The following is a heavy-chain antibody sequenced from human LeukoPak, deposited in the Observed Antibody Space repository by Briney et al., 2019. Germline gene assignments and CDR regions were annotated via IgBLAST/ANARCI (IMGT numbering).Heavy chain of an antibody. CDR3: ATSTSGRYYFDY. Sequence: ASVKVSCKASGYTFTGYYMHLVRQAPGQGLEWMGWINPNTGDTNYAQKFQGRVTMTEDTSTDTAYMELSSLRSEDTAVYYCATSTSGRYYFDYWGQGTLVTVSS. V-gene: IGHV1-2*02. D-gene: IGHD2-8*02. CDR2: INPNTGDT. CDR1: GYTFTGYY. J-gene: IGHJ4*02.